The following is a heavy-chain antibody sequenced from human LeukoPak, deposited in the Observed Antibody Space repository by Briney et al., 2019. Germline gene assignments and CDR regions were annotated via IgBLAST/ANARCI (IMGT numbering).Heavy chain of an antibody. D-gene: IGHD3-3*01. CDR2: ISGSGGST. V-gene: IGHV3-23*01. CDR3: AKTHYDFWSGPDY. CDR1: GFTFSSYG. Sequence: GGSLRLSCAASGFTFSSYGMHWVRQAPGKGLEWVSAISGSGGSTYYADSVKGRFTISRDNSKNTLCLQMNSLRAEDTAVYYCAKTHYDFWSGPDYWGQGTLVTVSS. J-gene: IGHJ4*02.